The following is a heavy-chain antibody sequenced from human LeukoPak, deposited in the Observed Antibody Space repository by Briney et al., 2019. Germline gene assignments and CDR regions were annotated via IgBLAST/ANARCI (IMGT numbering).Heavy chain of an antibody. V-gene: IGHV1-69*05. J-gene: IGHJ4*02. Sequence: SVTVSCKASGGTFSSYAISWVRQAHGQGREWMGGIIPIFGTADYAQKFQGRVTITTDESTSTAYMELSSLRSEDTAVYYCARSLDANTYYYGSGSYYNLDYWGQGTLVTVSS. CDR3: ARSLDANTYYYGSGSYYNLDY. CDR2: IIPIFGTA. D-gene: IGHD3-10*01. CDR1: GGTFSSYA.